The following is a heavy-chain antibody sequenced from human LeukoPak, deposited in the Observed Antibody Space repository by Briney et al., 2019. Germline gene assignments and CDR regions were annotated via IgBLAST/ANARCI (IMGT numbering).Heavy chain of an antibody. J-gene: IGHJ4*02. CDR1: GFTFSSYA. CDR3: AKGGKCDVTPFDY. V-gene: IGHV3-23*01. D-gene: IGHD3-16*01. CDR2: ISGSGDNT. Sequence: PGGSLRLSCAASGFTFSSYAMSWVRQAPGKGLEWVSGISGSGDNTYYADSVKGRFTISRDNSKNTLYLQVNSLRAEDTAVYYCAKGGKCDVTPFDYWGQGTLVTVSS.